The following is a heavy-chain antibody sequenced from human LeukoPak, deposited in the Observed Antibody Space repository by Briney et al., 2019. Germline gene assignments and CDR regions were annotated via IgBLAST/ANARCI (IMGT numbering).Heavy chain of an antibody. CDR3: AKLSEGQLVSYFDY. CDR2: IYYSGST. CDR1: GGSISSYY. J-gene: IGHJ4*02. D-gene: IGHD6-13*01. V-gene: IGHV4-59*12. Sequence: SETLSLTCTVSGGSISSYYWSWIRQPPGKGLEWIGYIYYSGSTNYNPSLKSRVTISVDRSKNQFSLKLSSVTAADTAVYYCAKLSEGQLVSYFDYWGQGTLVTVSS.